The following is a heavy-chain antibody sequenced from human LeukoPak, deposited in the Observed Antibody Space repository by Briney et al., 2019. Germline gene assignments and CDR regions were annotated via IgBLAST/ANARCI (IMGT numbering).Heavy chain of an antibody. J-gene: IGHJ4*02. CDR1: GFTFSNAW. Sequence: GGSLRLSCAASGFTFSNAWMSWVRQAPGKGLEWVGRIKSKTAGGTIDYAEPVKGRFTISRDGSKNTLYLQMNSLKTEDTAVYYCSTVGVGQYEYYFDYWGQGTLVTVSS. D-gene: IGHD2-2*01. CDR2: IKSKTAGGTI. V-gene: IGHV3-15*01. CDR3: STVGVGQYEYYFDY.